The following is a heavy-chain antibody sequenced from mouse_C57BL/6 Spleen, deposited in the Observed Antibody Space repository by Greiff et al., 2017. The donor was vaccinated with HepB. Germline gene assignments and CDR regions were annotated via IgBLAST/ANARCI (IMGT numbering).Heavy chain of an antibody. J-gene: IGHJ1*03. CDR1: GYTFTDYN. CDR2: INPNNGGT. Sequence: VQLQQSGPELVKPGASVKMSCKASGYTFTDYNMHWVKQSHGKSLEWIGYINPNNGGTSYNQKFKGKATLTVNKSSSTAYMELRSLTSEDSAVYYCAPDYYYGHWYFDVWGTGTTVTVSS. V-gene: IGHV1-22*01. D-gene: IGHD1-1*01. CDR3: APDYYYGHWYFDV.